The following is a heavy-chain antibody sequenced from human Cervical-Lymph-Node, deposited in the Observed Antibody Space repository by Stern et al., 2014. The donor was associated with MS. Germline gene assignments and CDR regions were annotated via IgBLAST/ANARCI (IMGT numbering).Heavy chain of an antibody. V-gene: IGHV1-69*01. D-gene: IGHD2-15*01. J-gene: IGHJ4*02. CDR1: GGTFSSYA. CDR3: ARVNTRYCSGGSCYSRGFDY. CDR2: LIPLFGTA. Sequence: QVQLVQSGAEVKKPGSSVKVSCKASGGTFSSYAISWVRQAPGQGLEWMGGLIPLFGTANYAQKFQGGVTITAYESTSTAYMELSSLRSEDTAVYYCARVNTRYCSGGSCYSRGFDYWGQGTLVTVSS.